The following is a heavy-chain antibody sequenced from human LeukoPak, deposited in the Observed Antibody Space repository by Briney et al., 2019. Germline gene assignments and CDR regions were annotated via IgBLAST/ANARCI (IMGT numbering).Heavy chain of an antibody. V-gene: IGHV4-38-2*01. CDR2: IYYSGST. D-gene: IGHD3-16*01. CDR3: ARYYRNSFDY. J-gene: IGHJ4*02. CDR1: GYSIRSDYF. Sequence: PSETLSLTCVVSGYSIRSDYFWGWIRQPPGKGLEWIGYIYYSGSTNYIPSLKSRVSISVDTSKNQLSLKLSSVTAADTAVYYCARYYRNSFDYWGQGILVTVSS.